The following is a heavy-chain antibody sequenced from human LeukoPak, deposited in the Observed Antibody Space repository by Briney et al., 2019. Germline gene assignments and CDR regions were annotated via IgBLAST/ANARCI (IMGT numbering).Heavy chain of an antibody. Sequence: GGSLRLSCAASGFTFSSYGMHWVRQAPGKGLEWVAVIWYDGSNKYYADSVKGRSTISRDNSKNTLYLQMNSLRAEDTAVYYCARVGWDYYDSSGFYDYWGQGTLVTVSS. CDR3: ARVGWDYYDSSGFYDY. V-gene: IGHV3-33*01. D-gene: IGHD3-22*01. CDR1: GFTFSSYG. J-gene: IGHJ4*02. CDR2: IWYDGSNK.